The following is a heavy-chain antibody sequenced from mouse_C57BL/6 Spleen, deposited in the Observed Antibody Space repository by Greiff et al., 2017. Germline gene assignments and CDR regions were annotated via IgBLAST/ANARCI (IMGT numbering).Heavy chain of an antibody. CDR3: ASSSALYAMDY. V-gene: IGHV1-80*01. Sequence: VQLQQSGAELVKPGASVKISCKASGYAFSSYWMNWMKQRPGKGLEWIGQIYPGDGDTNYNGKFKGKATLTADKSSSTAYMQLSSLTSEDSAVYFCASSSALYAMDYWGQGTSVTVSS. CDR2: IYPGDGDT. CDR1: GYAFSSYW. J-gene: IGHJ4*01. D-gene: IGHD1-1*01.